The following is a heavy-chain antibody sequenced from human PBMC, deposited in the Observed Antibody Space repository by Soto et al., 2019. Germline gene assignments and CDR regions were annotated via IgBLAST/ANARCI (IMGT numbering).Heavy chain of an antibody. Sequence: SETLSLTCAVSGGSFSDYYWSWIRQPPGDGLEWIGAINHTGSTNFHPSLKRRVTISVNPPQDQFSSTLSSSTAPAPAVAYFWGGRVGATNLNWFDHWGQGTLGTV. V-gene: IGHV4-34*01. CDR2: INHTGST. CDR1: GGSFSDYY. J-gene: IGHJ5*02. D-gene: IGHD1-26*01. CDR3: WGGRVGATNLNWFDH.